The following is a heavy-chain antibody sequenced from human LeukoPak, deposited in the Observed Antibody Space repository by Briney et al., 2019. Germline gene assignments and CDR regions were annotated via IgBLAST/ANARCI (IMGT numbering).Heavy chain of an antibody. V-gene: IGHV1-2*02. D-gene: IGHD3-10*01. Sequence: GASVKVSCKASEYTFTGYYIHWVRQAPGQGLEWMRWINPNSGGTNYAQKFQGRVTMTRDTSISTAYMELSRLRSDDTAVYYCARDKGGITMVRGFFPYFDYWGQGTLVTVSS. CDR3: ARDKGGITMVRGFFPYFDY. J-gene: IGHJ4*02. CDR2: INPNSGGT. CDR1: EYTFTGYY.